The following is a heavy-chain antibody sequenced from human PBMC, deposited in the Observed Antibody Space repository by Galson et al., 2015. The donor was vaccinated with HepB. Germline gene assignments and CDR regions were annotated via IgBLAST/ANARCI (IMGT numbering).Heavy chain of an antibody. CDR3: ARDWVQVGATDY. J-gene: IGHJ4*02. CDR2: INAGNGNT. Sequence: SVKVSCKASGYTFTSYAMHWVRQAPGQRLEWMGWINAGNGNTKYSQKFQGRVTITRDTSASTAYMELSSLRSEDTAVYYCARDWVQVGATDYWGQGTLVTVSS. V-gene: IGHV1-3*01. D-gene: IGHD1-26*01. CDR1: GYTFTSYA.